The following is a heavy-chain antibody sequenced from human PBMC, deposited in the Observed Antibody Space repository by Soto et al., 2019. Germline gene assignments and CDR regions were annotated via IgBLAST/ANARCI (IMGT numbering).Heavy chain of an antibody. CDR1: GFTFSNAW. D-gene: IGHD6-19*01. Sequence: GGSLRLSCAASGFTFSNAWMNWVRQAPGKGLEWVGRIKSKTDGGATDYAAPVEGRFTISRDDSKNTLYLQMNSLRTEDTAVYYCTTLAVAGSADAFDIWGQGPMVTVSS. V-gene: IGHV3-15*07. J-gene: IGHJ3*02. CDR2: IKSKTDGGAT. CDR3: TTLAVAGSADAFDI.